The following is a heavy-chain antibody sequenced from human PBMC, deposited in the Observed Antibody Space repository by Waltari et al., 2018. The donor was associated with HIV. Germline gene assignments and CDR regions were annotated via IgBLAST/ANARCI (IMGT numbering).Heavy chain of an antibody. D-gene: IGHD2-15*01. CDR2: VNPGNGYT. CDR3: VRGPACSGGTCYTLFDF. J-gene: IGHJ4*02. Sequence: QVQLVQSGAELKTPGASVTVSCKASGYNFTSYVIHWLRQAPGQRPKWVAWVNPGNGYTKYSRKFQARVTVARDEVAETAYMVLTSVTTEDTAVYYCVRGPACSGGTCYTLFDFWGQGTLVSVTS. V-gene: IGHV1-3*01. CDR1: GYNFTSYV.